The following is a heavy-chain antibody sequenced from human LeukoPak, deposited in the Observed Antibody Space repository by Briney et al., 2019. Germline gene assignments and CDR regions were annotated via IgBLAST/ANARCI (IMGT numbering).Heavy chain of an antibody. D-gene: IGHD3-22*01. V-gene: IGHV3-43*02. CDR2: ISGDGDST. Sequence: GGSLRLSCAASGFTFDDYAMHWVRQAAGKGLEWVSLISGDGDSTYYADSVKGRFTISRDNSKNSLYLQMNSLRTEDTALYYCAKDSSGYYTRWYYYYYMDVWGKGTTVTVSS. J-gene: IGHJ6*03. CDR3: AKDSSGYYTRWYYYYYMDV. CDR1: GFTFDDYA.